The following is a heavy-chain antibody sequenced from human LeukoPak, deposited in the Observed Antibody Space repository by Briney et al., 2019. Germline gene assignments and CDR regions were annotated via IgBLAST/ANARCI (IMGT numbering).Heavy chain of an antibody. CDR2: ISNDGNYE. D-gene: IGHD3-9*01. V-gene: IGHV3-30*03. Sequence: GGSLRLSCAASGFTFSSYGMHWVRQAPGKGLEWVAVISNDGNYEYYADSVKGRFTISRDNSKNTLYPQMNSLRAEDTAVYYCAREMSYYDILTGYYSSGTFDIWGQGTMVTVSS. J-gene: IGHJ3*02. CDR1: GFTFSSYG. CDR3: AREMSYYDILTGYYSSGTFDI.